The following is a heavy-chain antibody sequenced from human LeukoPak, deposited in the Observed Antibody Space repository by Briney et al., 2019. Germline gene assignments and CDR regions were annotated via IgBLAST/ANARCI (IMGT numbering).Heavy chain of an antibody. Sequence: ASVKVSCKVSGYTLAELSMHWLRQAPGKGLEWMGGFDPEDGETIYAQKFQGRVTMTEDTSTDTAYMELSSLRSEDTAVYYCATPYYYDSSGYPPVWGQGTLVTVSS. CDR3: ATPYYYDSSGYPPV. D-gene: IGHD3-22*01. CDR1: GYTLAELS. V-gene: IGHV1-24*01. J-gene: IGHJ4*02. CDR2: FDPEDGET.